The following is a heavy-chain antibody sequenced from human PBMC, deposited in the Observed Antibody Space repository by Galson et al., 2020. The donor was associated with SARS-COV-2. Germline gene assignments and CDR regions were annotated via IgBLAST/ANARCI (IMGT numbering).Heavy chain of an antibody. CDR1: GFTFSASA. CDR3: TAFSRTVGYWFDP. V-gene: IGHV3-73*01. J-gene: IGHJ5*02. Sequence: GGSLRLSCAASGFTFSASAVHWVRQAPGKGLEWLAPISSKPNNYATEYTASVKGRFTFSRDDSKNTAYLQMNSLKNEDTAVYYCTAFSRTVGYWFDPWGQGSLVIVSS. D-gene: IGHD3-3*02. CDR2: ISSKPNNYAT.